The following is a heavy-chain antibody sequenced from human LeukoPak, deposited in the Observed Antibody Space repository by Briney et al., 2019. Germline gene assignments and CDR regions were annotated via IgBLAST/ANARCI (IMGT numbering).Heavy chain of an antibody. CDR3: ARSHCSSTSCYDAFDI. D-gene: IGHD2-2*01. CDR1: GGSISSSNYY. CDR2: IYYSGST. Sequence: SETLSLTCTVSGGSISSSNYYWGWIRQPPGKGLEWIGSIYYSGSTNYNPSLKSRVTISVDTSKNQFSLKLRSVTAADTAVYYCARSHCSSTSCYDAFDIWGQGTMVTVSS. J-gene: IGHJ3*02. V-gene: IGHV4-39*01.